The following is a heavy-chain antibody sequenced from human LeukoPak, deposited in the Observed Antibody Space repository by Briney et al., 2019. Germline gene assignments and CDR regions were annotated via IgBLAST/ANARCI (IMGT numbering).Heavy chain of an antibody. V-gene: IGHV4-34*01. CDR2: INHSGST. D-gene: IGHD5-18*01. CDR3: ARPRGYSYGRGAFDY. J-gene: IGHJ4*02. CDR1: GGSFSGYY. Sequence: KPSETLSLTCAVYGGSFSGYYWSWIRQPPGKGLEWIGEINHSGSTNYNPSLKSRVTISVDTSKNQFSLKLSSVTAADTAVYYCARPRGYSYGRGAFDYWGQGTLVTVSS.